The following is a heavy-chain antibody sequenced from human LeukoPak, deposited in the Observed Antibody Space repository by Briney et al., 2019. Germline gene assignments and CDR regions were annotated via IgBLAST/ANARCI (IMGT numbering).Heavy chain of an antibody. CDR1: GFTFSSYT. J-gene: IGHJ3*02. D-gene: IGHD3-9*01. Sequence: KPGGSLRLSCAASGFTFSSYTMNWVRQAPGKGLEWASSISSSSSYIYYADSVKGRFTISRDNAKNSLYLQMNSLRAEDTAVYYCARDTYDILTGYYKWAFDIWGQGTMVTVSS. CDR3: ARDTYDILTGYYKWAFDI. V-gene: IGHV3-21*06. CDR2: ISSSSSYI.